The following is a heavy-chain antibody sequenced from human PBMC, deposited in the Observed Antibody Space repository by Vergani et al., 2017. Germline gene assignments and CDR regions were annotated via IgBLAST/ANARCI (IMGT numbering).Heavy chain of an antibody. J-gene: IGHJ3*01. D-gene: IGHD2-2*01. CDR3: AREYSSTSGRAFDF. Sequence: EVQLVESGGGLVPPGRSLRLSCAASGFTFSACPMTWVRQAPGKGLEWVSFVSTGTKSQSYAESVKGRFTISRDSAKNSLYLQMDSLRAEDTAVYYCAREYSSTSGRAFDFWGQGTKVTVSS. CDR2: VSTGTKSQ. CDR1: GFTFSACP. V-gene: IGHV3-48*01.